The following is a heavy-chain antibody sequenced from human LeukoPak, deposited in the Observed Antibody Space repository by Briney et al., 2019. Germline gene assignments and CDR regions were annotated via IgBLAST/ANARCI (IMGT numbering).Heavy chain of an antibody. Sequence: PSETLSLTCTVSGGSISSYCWSWIRQPPGKGLEWIGSIYYSGSTYYNPSLKSRVTISVDTSKNQFSLKLSSVTAADTAVYYCARQILGYCSSTSCYWGWFDPWGQGTLVTVSS. J-gene: IGHJ5*02. D-gene: IGHD2-2*01. CDR2: IYYSGST. CDR3: ARQILGYCSSTSCYWGWFDP. V-gene: IGHV4-39*01. CDR1: GGSISSYC.